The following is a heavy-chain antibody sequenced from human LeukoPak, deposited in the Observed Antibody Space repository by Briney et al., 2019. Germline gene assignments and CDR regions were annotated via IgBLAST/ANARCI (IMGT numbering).Heavy chain of an antibody. CDR1: GGSFSGYY. CDR2: INHSGST. J-gene: IGHJ5*02. V-gene: IGHV4-34*01. D-gene: IGHD6-19*01. Sequence: SETLSLTCAVYGGSFSGYYWSWIRQPPGKGLEWIGEINHSGSTNYNPSLKSRVTISVDTSKNQFSLKLSSVTAADTAVYYCASFKRRRIAVASSGPSNWFDPWGQGTLVTVSS. CDR3: ASFKRRRIAVASSGPSNWFDP.